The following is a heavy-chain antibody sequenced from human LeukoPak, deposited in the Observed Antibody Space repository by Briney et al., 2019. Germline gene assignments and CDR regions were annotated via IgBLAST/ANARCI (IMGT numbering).Heavy chain of an antibody. V-gene: IGHV3-21*01. CDR2: ISSSSSYI. D-gene: IGHD6-6*01. Sequence: GGSLRLSCAASGFTFSSYAMSWVRQAPGKGLEWVSSISSSSSYIYYADSVKGRFTISRDNAKNSLYLQMNSLRAEDTAVYYCARDSSSRGGTDYWGQGTLVTVSS. CDR1: GFTFSSYA. CDR3: ARDSSSRGGTDY. J-gene: IGHJ4*02.